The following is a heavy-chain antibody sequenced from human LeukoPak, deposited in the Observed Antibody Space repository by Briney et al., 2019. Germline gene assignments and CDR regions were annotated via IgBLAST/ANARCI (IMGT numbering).Heavy chain of an antibody. D-gene: IGHD6-13*01. Sequence: PSETLSLTCNVSGASMSNYYWVWIRQPPGKGLEWIGSIYHSGTTYSGSTYYNPSLKSRVTISLDTSKNQFSLKLSSVTAADTAVYYCARDNPWVAAAGTLGIDWFDPWGQGTLVTVSS. CDR1: GASMSNYY. J-gene: IGHJ5*02. V-gene: IGHV4-39*07. CDR3: ARDNPWVAAAGTLGIDWFDP. CDR2: IYHSGTTYSGST.